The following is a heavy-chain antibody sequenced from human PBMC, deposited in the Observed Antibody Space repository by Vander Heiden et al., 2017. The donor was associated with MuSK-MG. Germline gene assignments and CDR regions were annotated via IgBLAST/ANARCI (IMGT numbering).Heavy chain of an antibody. D-gene: IGHD3-10*01. J-gene: IGHJ3*02. CDR2: IIPIFGTA. CDR3: ARYRWQAGDPYAFDI. Sequence: QVQLVQSGAEVTKPGSSVTVSCKASGGTFSSYAISWVRQAPGQGLEWMGGIIPIFGTANYAQKFQGRVTITADESTSTAYMELSSLRSEDTAVYYCARYRWQAGDPYAFDIWGQGTMVTVSS. CDR1: GGTFSSYA. V-gene: IGHV1-69*12.